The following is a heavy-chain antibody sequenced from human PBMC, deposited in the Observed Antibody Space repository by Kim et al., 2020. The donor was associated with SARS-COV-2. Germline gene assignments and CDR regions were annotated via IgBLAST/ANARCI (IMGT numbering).Heavy chain of an antibody. CDR3: ASTDSYWVY. Sequence: SETLSLTCAVYGGSFSGYYWSWIRQPPGKGLEWIGEINHSGSTNYNPSLKSRVTISVDTSKNQFSLKLSSVTAADTAVYYCASTDSYWVYWGQGTLVTVSS. CDR1: GGSFSGYY. J-gene: IGHJ4*02. D-gene: IGHD1-26*01. V-gene: IGHV4-34*01. CDR2: INHSGST.